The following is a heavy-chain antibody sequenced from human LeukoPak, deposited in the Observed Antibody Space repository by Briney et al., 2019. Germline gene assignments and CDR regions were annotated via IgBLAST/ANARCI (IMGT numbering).Heavy chain of an antibody. J-gene: IGHJ4*02. CDR1: GFTFSSYA. V-gene: IGHV3-20*04. CDR2: INWNGGST. Sequence: GGSLRLSCAASGFTFSSYAMSWVRQAPGKGLEWVSGINWNGGSTSYADSVKGRFTISRDNAKNSLYLQMNSLRADDTALYYCARDVGWSGDGLWQYYFDSWGQGTLVTVSS. CDR3: ARDVGWSGDGLWQYYFDS. D-gene: IGHD3-3*01.